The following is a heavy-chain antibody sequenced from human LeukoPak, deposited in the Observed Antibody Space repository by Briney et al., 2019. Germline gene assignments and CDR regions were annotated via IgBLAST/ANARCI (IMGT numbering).Heavy chain of an antibody. CDR3: ARDRSNCFDP. V-gene: IGHV3-30*03. CDR2: ISYDGSNK. CDR1: GFTFSSYG. D-gene: IGHD6-19*01. Sequence: GGSLRLSCAASGFTFSSYGMHWVRQAPGKGLEWVAVISYDGSNKYYADSVKGRFTISRDISKNTLYLQMSGLRAEDTAVYYCARDRSNCFDPWGQGTLVTVSS. J-gene: IGHJ5*02.